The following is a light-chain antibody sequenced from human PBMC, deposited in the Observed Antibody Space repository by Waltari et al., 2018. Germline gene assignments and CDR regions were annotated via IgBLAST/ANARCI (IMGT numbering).Light chain of an antibody. CDR3: QTGGHGTWV. Sequence: QLVLTQSPSASASLGASVKLTCTLSSGHSSNVIAWLQQQPEKGPRYLMKVNSDGSHNKGDESPVRFSGSSSGAGRYLPISSLQSEDEADYYCQTGGHGTWVVGGGTELTVL. V-gene: IGLV4-69*01. CDR2: VNSDGSH. J-gene: IGLJ3*02. CDR1: SGHSSNV.